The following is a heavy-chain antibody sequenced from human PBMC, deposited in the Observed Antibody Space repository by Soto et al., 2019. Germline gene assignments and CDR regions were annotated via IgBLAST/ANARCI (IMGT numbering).Heavy chain of an antibody. CDR1: GYTLTELS. J-gene: IGHJ3*02. V-gene: IGHV1-24*01. Sequence: GASVKVSCKVSGYTLTELSRHGVRQAPGKGLEWMGGFDPEDGETIYAQKFQGRVTMTEDTSTDTAYMELSSLRSEDTAVYYCDTAQTMPFIKAFEMCGHGTVAT. CDR2: FDPEDGET. D-gene: IGHD3-10*01. CDR3: DTAQTMPFIKAFEM.